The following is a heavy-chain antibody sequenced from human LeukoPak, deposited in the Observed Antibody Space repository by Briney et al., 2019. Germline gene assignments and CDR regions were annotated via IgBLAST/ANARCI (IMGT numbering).Heavy chain of an antibody. J-gene: IGHJ4*02. CDR2: INHSGST. V-gene: IGHV4-34*01. CDR1: GGSFSGYY. Sequence: SETLSLTCAVYGGSFSGYYWSWIRQPPGKGLEWIGEINHSGSTNYNLSLKSRVTISVDTSKNQFSLKLSSVTAADTAVYYCARGADYGDYLPFDYWGQGTLVTVSS. D-gene: IGHD4-17*01. CDR3: ARGADYGDYLPFDY.